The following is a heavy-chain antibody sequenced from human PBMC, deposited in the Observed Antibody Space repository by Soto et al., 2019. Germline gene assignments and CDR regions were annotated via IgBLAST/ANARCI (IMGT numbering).Heavy chain of an antibody. Sequence: PGGSLRLSYAASGFTFSSYAMNWVRQAPGKGLEWVSYISGSSDSIKYAASVKGRFTISRDNAKNSLYLQMNSLRDEDTAVYYCARQFYTVVTQMDYWGQGTLVTVSS. D-gene: IGHD2-21*02. V-gene: IGHV3-48*02. CDR2: ISGSSDSI. CDR3: ARQFYTVVTQMDY. J-gene: IGHJ4*02. CDR1: GFTFSSYA.